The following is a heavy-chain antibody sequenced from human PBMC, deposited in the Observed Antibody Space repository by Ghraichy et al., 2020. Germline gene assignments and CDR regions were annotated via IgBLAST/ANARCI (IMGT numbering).Heavy chain of an antibody. J-gene: IGHJ4*02. Sequence: GALRLSCVASGFTFTTYGMHWLRQAPGKGLEWVAFIWSDASDSYYSDSVKGRFTISRDNSKNTLYLQMNSLRIEDTGIYYCAKDCGLGGPRDYWGQGTLVTVSS. CDR2: IWSDASDS. D-gene: IGHD3-16*01. CDR1: GFTFTTYG. V-gene: IGHV3-30*02. CDR3: AKDCGLGGPRDY.